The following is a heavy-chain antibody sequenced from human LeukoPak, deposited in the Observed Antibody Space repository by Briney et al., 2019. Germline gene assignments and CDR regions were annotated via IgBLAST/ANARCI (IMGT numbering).Heavy chain of an antibody. J-gene: IGHJ1*01. CDR2: IYSGGST. V-gene: IGHV3-53*01. CDR1: GFTVGINS. D-gene: IGHD2-21*01. Sequence: GGSLRLSCAASGFTVGINSMSWVRQSPGKGLEWVSVIYSGGSTYYADSVNGRFTISRDNSRNTLLLQMNSLRAEDTALYYCASAREYCGSAECYEYFQHWGQGTLVTVSS. CDR3: ASAREYCGSAECYEYFQH.